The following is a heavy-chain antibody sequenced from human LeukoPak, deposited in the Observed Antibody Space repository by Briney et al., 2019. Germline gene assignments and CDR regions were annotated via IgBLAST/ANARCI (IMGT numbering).Heavy chain of an antibody. D-gene: IGHD6-19*01. Sequence: SETLSLTCTVSGGSISSYYWSWIRQPPGKGLEWIGYIYYSGSTNYNPSLKSRVTISVDTSKNQFSLKLSSVTAADTAVYYCARQGYSSGWYPNWFDPWGQGTLVTVSS. CDR3: ARQGYSSGWYPNWFDP. CDR1: GGSISSYY. J-gene: IGHJ5*02. V-gene: IGHV4-59*01. CDR2: IYYSGST.